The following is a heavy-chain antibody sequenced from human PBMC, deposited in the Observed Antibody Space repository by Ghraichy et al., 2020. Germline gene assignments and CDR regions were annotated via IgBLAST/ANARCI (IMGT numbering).Heavy chain of an antibody. D-gene: IGHD3-16*01. CDR2: ISYDGSNQ. CDR1: GFTFSNYA. V-gene: IGHV3-30-3*01. Sequence: GALRLSCAASGFTFSNYAMHWVRQAPGKGQEWVAVISYDGSNQYYTDSVKGRFTISRDSSKNTLCLQMNSLRAEDTAVYYCARGYVGLGYYMDVWGKGTTVTVSS. CDR3: ARGYVGLGYYMDV. J-gene: IGHJ6*03.